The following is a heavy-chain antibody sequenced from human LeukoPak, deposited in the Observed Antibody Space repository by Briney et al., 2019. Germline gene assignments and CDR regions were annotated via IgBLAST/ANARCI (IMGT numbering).Heavy chain of an antibody. Sequence: GGSLRLSCAASGFIFNNAWMTWVRQAPGKGLEWVAHINQDGSQNYYVDSVKGRFTISRDNAKNSLYLQMNSLRAEDTALYYCASQVVRGDQTYWGQGTLVTVSS. CDR3: ASQVVRGDQTY. CDR2: INQDGSQN. J-gene: IGHJ4*02. V-gene: IGHV3-7*01. D-gene: IGHD3-10*01. CDR1: GFIFNNAW.